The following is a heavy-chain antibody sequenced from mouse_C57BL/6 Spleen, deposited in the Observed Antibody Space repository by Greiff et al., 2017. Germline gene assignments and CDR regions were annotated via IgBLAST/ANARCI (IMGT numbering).Heavy chain of an antibody. D-gene: IGHD2-3*01. CDR3: ASLYDGYFFAY. Sequence: EVQLQQSGPGLVKPSQSLSLTCSVTGYSITSGYYWNWIRQFPGNKLEWMGYISYDGSNNYNPSLKNRISITRDTSKNQFFLKLNSVTTEDTATYYCASLYDGYFFAYWGQGTLVTVSA. V-gene: IGHV3-6*01. CDR2: ISYDGSN. J-gene: IGHJ3*01. CDR1: GYSITSGYY.